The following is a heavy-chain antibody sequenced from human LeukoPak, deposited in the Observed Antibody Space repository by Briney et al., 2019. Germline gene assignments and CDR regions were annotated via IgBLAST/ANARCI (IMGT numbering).Heavy chain of an antibody. CDR2: IYYSGST. D-gene: IGHD1-26*01. V-gene: IGHV4-61*01. Sequence: SETLSLTCTVSGGSVSSGSYYWSWIRQPPGKGLEWIGYIYYSGSTNCNPSLKSRVTISVDTSKNQFSLKLSSVTAADTAVYYCARASAFYYYMDVWGKGTTVTVSS. CDR3: ARASAFYYYMDV. CDR1: GGSVSSGSYY. J-gene: IGHJ6*03.